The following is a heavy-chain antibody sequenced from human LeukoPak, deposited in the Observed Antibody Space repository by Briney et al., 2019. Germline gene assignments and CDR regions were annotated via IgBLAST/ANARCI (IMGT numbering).Heavy chain of an antibody. J-gene: IGHJ5*02. CDR1: GGSFSGYY. Sequence: SETLSLTCAVYGGSFSGYYWSWIRQPPGKGLEWIGEINHRGSTNYNPSLKSRVTISVDTSKNQFSLKLSSVTAADTAVYYCARDSGTTGEVKFDPWGQGTLVTVSS. CDR3: ARDSGTTGEVKFDP. D-gene: IGHD3-10*01. CDR2: INHRGST. V-gene: IGHV4-34*01.